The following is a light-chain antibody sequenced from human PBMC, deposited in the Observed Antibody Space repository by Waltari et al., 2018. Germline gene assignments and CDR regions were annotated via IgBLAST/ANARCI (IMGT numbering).Light chain of an antibody. V-gene: IGLV4-69*01. CDR2: LNNDGTH. CDR1: RRHSSHA. J-gene: IGLJ1*01. Sequence: QLVLTQSTSASASLGASVKLTPTLRRRHSSHALAWHQQQPETGPRYLMKLNNDGTHSKGDGIPYRFSGSSSVAERYLTISSLQSEDDAYYYCQTWGTGIHVFGTGTKVTVL. CDR3: QTWGTGIHV.